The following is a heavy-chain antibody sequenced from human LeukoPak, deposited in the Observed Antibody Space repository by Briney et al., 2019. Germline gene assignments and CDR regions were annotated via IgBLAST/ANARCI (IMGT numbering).Heavy chain of an antibody. Sequence: SETLSLTCAVYGGSFSGYYWSWIRQPPGKGLEWIGEINHSGSTNYNPSLKSRVTISVDTSKNQFSLKLSSVTPEDTAVYYCAREWLLKTYYYYYMDVWGKGTTVTVSS. J-gene: IGHJ6*03. CDR3: AREWLLKTYYYYYMDV. CDR1: GGSFSGYY. V-gene: IGHV4-34*01. D-gene: IGHD6-19*01. CDR2: INHSGST.